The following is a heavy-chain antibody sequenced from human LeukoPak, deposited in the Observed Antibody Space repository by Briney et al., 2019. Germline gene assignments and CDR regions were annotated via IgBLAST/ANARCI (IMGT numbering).Heavy chain of an antibody. J-gene: IGHJ4*02. CDR2: IKQDGSEK. CDR1: GFTFSSYW. V-gene: IGHV3-7*01. CDR3: ARDETSYYDSSAYPPSY. Sequence: GGSLRLSCAASGFTFSSYWMSWVRQAPGKGLEWVANIKQDGSEKYYADSVKGRFTISRDNAKNSLYLQMNSLRAEDTAVYYCARDETSYYDSSAYPPSYWGQATLVTVSS. D-gene: IGHD3-22*01.